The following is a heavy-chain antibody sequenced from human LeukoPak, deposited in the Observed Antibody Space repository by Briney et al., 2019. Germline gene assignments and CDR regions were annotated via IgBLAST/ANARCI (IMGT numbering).Heavy chain of an antibody. CDR3: ATDLASYYFDY. CDR2: INPSGGST. J-gene: IGHJ4*02. CDR1: GYTFTSYY. Sequence: ASVKVSCKASGYTFTSYYMHWVRPAPGQGLEWMGIINPSGGSTSYAQKFQGRVTMTRDTSTSTVYMELSSLRSEDTAVYYCATDLASYYFDYWGQGTLVTVSS. V-gene: IGHV1-46*01.